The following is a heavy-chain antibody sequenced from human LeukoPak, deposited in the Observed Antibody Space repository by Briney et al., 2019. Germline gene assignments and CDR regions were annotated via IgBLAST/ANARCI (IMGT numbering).Heavy chain of an antibody. V-gene: IGHV4-61*02. CDR2: IYTSGST. CDR3: ARGGGATRIDY. D-gene: IGHD3-10*01. J-gene: IGHJ4*02. Sequence: SETLSLTCSVSGDSIRSGTYYWSWIRQPAGKGLEWIGRIYTSGSTSYNPALKSRVTISVDTSKNQFSLKLTSVTAADTAVYYCARGGGATRIDYWGQGTLVAVSS. CDR1: GDSIRSGTYY.